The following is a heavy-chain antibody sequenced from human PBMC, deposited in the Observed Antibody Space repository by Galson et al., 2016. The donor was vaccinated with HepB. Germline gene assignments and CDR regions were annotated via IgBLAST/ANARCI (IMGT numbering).Heavy chain of an antibody. Sequence: SVKVSCKASGYTFTDYGFSWVRQAPGQGLEWMGWISGYNGNLNYAQKFQGRVTLTTDTSTSTTYMELRGLTSDDTAVYYCARGRGGFCIGNICHSEYFDYWGQGTVVTVSS. CDR3: ARGRGGFCIGNICHSEYFDY. J-gene: IGHJ4*02. D-gene: IGHD2-2*01. V-gene: IGHV1-18*04. CDR1: GYTFTDYG. CDR2: ISGYNGNL.